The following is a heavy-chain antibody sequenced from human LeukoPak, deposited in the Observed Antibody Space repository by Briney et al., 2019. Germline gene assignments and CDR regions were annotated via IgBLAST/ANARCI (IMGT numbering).Heavy chain of an antibody. CDR1: GGSITTTNY. CDR3: SRESGPYSPFGH. CDR2: ICRSGYT. Sequence: PSGTLSLTCGVSGGSITTTNYWSWVRQSPGRGLEVIGEICRSGYTGFNPSLRGRVTMSRDESKNHLSLTLTSVTAADTAIYYCSRESGPYSPFGHWGQGILVTVTT. V-gene: IGHV4-4*02. D-gene: IGHD1-26*01. J-gene: IGHJ4*02.